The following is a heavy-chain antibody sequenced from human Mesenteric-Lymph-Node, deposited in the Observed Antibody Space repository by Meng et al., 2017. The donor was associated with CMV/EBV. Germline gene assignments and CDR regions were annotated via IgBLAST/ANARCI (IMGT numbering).Heavy chain of an antibody. CDR2: INTNTGNP. D-gene: IGHD5-12*01. V-gene: IGHV7-4-1*02. J-gene: IGHJ4*02. CDR3: ARGAGYSGYDWSY. Sequence: CKAFGYTFTSDAMNWGRQAPGQGLEWMGWINTNTGNPTYAQGFTGRFVFSLDTSVSTAYLQINSLKADDTAVYYCARGAGYSGYDWSYWGQGTLVTVSS. CDR1: GYTFTSDA.